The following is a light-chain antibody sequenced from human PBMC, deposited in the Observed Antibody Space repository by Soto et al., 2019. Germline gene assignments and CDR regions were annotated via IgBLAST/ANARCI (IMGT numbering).Light chain of an antibody. CDR3: ASYRSGPLCV. Sequence: SVLTQPASVSGSPGQSITISCTGISADVSTSNFVSWYQHHPGKGPRLILYDFTHRPSGISDRFSGSKSGDTASLTISGLRAEDEADYYCASYRSGPLCVVGAGTKVTVL. J-gene: IGLJ1*01. V-gene: IGLV2-14*03. CDR1: SADVSTSNF. CDR2: DFT.